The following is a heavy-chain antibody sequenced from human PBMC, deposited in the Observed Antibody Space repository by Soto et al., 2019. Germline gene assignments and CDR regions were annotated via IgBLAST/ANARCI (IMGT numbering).Heavy chain of an antibody. V-gene: IGHV4-4*02. Sequence: SETLSLTCAFSGGSISSANWWTWVRQPPGKGLEWIGEIYHGGSTSYNPSLKSRVTLSLDKFKNHFSLNLTSVTAADTAVYYCARLSFSYGVDVWGQGTTVTVSS. CDR3: ARLSFSYGVDV. CDR1: GGSISSANW. CDR2: IYHGGST. J-gene: IGHJ6*02.